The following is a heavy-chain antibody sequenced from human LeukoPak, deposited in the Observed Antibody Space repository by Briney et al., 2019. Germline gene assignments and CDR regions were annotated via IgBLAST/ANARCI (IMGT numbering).Heavy chain of an antibody. J-gene: IGHJ4*02. Sequence: TGGSLRLSCAASGFTFSIYAMNWVRQAPGKGLEWVSSISSTSIYIYYADSVKGRFTISRDNAKNSLYLQMNSLRDEETAVYYCARDQRVDYWGQGTLVTVSS. CDR3: ARDQRVDY. CDR1: GFTFSIYA. V-gene: IGHV3-21*01. D-gene: IGHD6-25*01. CDR2: ISSTSIYI.